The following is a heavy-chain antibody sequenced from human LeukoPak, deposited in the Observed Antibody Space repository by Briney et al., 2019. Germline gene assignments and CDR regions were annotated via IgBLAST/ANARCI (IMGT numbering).Heavy chain of an antibody. CDR3: ARTFYEQMPHFDY. D-gene: IGHD3-16*01. CDR1: GYTFTSYY. CDR2: INPSDGST. V-gene: IGHV1-46*01. Sequence: ASVKVSCKASGYTFTSYYMHWVRQAPGQGLEWMGIINPSDGSTTYAQKFQGRVTMSRDMSTSTFYMELTSLRFEDTAVYYCARTFYEQMPHFDYWGQGTLVTVSS. J-gene: IGHJ4*02.